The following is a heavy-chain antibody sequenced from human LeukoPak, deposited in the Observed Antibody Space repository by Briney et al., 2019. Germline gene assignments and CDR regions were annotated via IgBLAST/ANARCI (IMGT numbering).Heavy chain of an antibody. Sequence: ASVQVSCKTSGYTFTDYYMHWVRQAPGQGLEWMGWINPNSGGTKYAQRFQGRVTMTRDTAITTTYMELSRLASDDTALYYCARYSSAWMTLDYWGQGTLVTVSS. V-gene: IGHV1-2*02. CDR1: GYTFTDYY. D-gene: IGHD6-19*01. CDR3: ARYSSAWMTLDY. J-gene: IGHJ4*02. CDR2: INPNSGGT.